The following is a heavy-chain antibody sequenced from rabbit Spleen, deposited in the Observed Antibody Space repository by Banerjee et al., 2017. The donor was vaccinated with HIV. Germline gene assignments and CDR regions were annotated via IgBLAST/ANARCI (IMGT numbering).Heavy chain of an antibody. Sequence: QEQLVESGGGLVQPGGSLKLSCKASEFDFSSYGVSWVRQAPGKGLEWIGYIEPIFVSTYCAGWVNCRCSISSRIAQNTLYLQLNSLTAADTAAYFCVRDQAGDAGYGPYYFNLWGPGTLVTVS. J-gene: IGHJ4*01. V-gene: IGHV1S47*01. D-gene: IGHD4-2*01. CDR2: IEPIFVST. CDR1: EFDFSSYG. CDR3: VRDQAGDAGYGPYYFNL.